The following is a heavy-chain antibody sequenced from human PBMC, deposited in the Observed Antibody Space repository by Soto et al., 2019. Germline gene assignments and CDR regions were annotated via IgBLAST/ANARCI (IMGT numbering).Heavy chain of an antibody. V-gene: IGHV1-3*01. J-gene: IGHJ6*03. D-gene: IGHD3-10*01. CDR2: INAGNGNT. CDR3: ARVPPPGLEWFGDLYYMDV. Sequence: ASVKVSCKASGYTFTSYAMHWVRQAPGQRLEWMGWINAGNGNTKYSQKFQGRVTITRDTSASTAYMELSSLRSEDTAVYYCARVPPPGLEWFGDLYYMDVRGKGTTVTVSS. CDR1: GYTFTSYA.